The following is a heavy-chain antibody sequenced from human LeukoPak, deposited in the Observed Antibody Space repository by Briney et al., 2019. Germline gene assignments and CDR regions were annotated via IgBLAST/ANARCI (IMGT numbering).Heavy chain of an antibody. Sequence: ASVKVSCKASGYTFTSYYMHWVRQAPGQGLEWMGIINPSGGSTSYALKFQGRVTMTRDTSTSTVYMELSSLRSEDTAVYYCARATLELHADYWGQGTLVTVSS. V-gene: IGHV1-46*01. J-gene: IGHJ4*02. CDR3: ARATLELHADY. CDR1: GYTFTSYY. D-gene: IGHD1-26*01. CDR2: INPSGGST.